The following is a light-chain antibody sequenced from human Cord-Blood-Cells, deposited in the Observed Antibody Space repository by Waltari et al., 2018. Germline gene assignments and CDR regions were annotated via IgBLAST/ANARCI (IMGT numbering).Light chain of an antibody. V-gene: IGKV3-15*01. CDR1: QSVSSN. Sequence: EIVMTQSPATLSVSPGERATLSCRASQSVSSNLAWYQQKPGQDPRLLIYGASTRATGSPARFSGSGSGTEFTLTISSLQSEDFAVYYCQQYNNWPPYTFGQGTKLEIK. CDR3: QQYNNWPPYT. CDR2: GAS. J-gene: IGKJ2*01.